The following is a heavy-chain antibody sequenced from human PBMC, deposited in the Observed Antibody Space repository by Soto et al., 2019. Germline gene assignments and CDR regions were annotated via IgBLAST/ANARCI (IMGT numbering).Heavy chain of an antibody. Sequence: EVQLVESGGGLVQPGGSLRLSCAASGFTVSSNYMSWVRQAPGKGLEWVSVIYSGGSTYYADSVKGRFTISRDNSKNTLYLQLNSLRAEDTAVYYCARGPDLLRSLRYYYYMDVWGKGTTVTVSS. D-gene: IGHD3-3*01. CDR1: GFTVSSNY. J-gene: IGHJ6*03. CDR2: IYSGGST. CDR3: ARGPDLLRSLRYYYYMDV. V-gene: IGHV3-66*01.